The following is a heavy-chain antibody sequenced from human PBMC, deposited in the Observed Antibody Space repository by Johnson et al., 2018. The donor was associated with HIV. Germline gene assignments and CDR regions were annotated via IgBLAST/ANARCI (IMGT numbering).Heavy chain of an antibody. J-gene: IGHJ3*02. CDR3: TRHSSLGYPRAFDI. V-gene: IGHV3-66*04. CDR2: IYSGGST. D-gene: IGHD5-18*01. Sequence: VQLVESGGGLVKPGGSQRLSCAASGFTVSSNYMSWVRQAPGKGLEWVSTIYSGGSTYYADSVKGRFTISRDNSKNTLYLQMNSLKTEDTAVYYCTRHSSLGYPRAFDIWGQGTMVTVSS. CDR1: GFTVSSNY.